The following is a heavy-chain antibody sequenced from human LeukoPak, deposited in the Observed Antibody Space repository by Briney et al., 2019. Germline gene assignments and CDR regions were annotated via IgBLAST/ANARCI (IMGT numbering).Heavy chain of an antibody. Sequence: GASVKVSCKASGGTFSSYAISWVRQAPGQGLEWMGGIIPIFGTANYAQKFQGRVTITADESTSTTYMELSSLRSEDTAVYYCARVDGYNLNYWGQGTLVTVSS. CDR1: GGTFSSYA. D-gene: IGHD5-24*01. V-gene: IGHV1-69*13. CDR2: IIPIFGTA. J-gene: IGHJ4*02. CDR3: ARVDGYNLNY.